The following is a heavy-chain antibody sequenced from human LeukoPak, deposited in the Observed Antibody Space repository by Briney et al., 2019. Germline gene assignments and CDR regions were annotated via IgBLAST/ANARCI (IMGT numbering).Heavy chain of an antibody. Sequence: SQTLSLTCTVSGGSISSGGYYWSWIRQHPGKGLEWIGYIYYSGSTYYNPSLKSRVTISVDTSKNQFSLKLSSVTAADTAVYYCARAPPLSGYYYWPDAFDIWGQGTMVTVSS. V-gene: IGHV4-31*03. CDR2: IYYSGST. CDR3: ARAPPLSGYYYWPDAFDI. CDR1: GGSISSGGYY. J-gene: IGHJ3*02. D-gene: IGHD3-22*01.